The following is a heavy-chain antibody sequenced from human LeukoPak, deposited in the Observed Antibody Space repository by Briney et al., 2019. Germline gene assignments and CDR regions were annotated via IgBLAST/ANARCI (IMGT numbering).Heavy chain of an antibody. V-gene: IGHV3-23*01. Sequence: GGSLRLSCAASGFTFSSYAMSWVRQAPGKGLEWVSAISGSGGSTYYADSVKGRFTISRDNCKNTLYLQMNSLRAEDTAVYYCAKESVVVPAATTFDYWGQGTLVTVSS. J-gene: IGHJ4*02. CDR2: ISGSGGST. CDR3: AKESVVVPAATTFDY. CDR1: GFTFSSYA. D-gene: IGHD2-2*01.